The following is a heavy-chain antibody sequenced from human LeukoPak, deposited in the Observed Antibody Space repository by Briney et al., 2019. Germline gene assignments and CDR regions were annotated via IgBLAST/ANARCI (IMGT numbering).Heavy chain of an antibody. CDR2: MYISGNT. J-gene: IGHJ6*03. Sequence: PSETLSLTCTVSGGSISSYYWSWIRQPAGKGLEWIGRMYISGNTNYNPSLKSRVTMSVDTSKNQFSLKLTSVTAADTAVYYCARVGDLFGAHRVRGLPPDYYYMDVWGKGTMVTVSS. CDR3: ARVGDLFGAHRVRGLPPDYYYMDV. CDR1: GGSISSYY. D-gene: IGHD3-10*01. V-gene: IGHV4-4*07.